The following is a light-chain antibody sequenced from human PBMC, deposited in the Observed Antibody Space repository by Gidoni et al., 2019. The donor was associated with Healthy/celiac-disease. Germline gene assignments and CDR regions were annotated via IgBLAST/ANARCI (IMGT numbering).Light chain of an antibody. CDR3: QQYGSSPFT. Sequence: EIMLTQSPDTLSLSPGERATLSCRASQSVNNNYLAWYQQQPGQAPSLLIYGASTRAAGISESFTGSGSGTDFTLTISRLEPEDFTVYYCQQYGSSPFTFXGXTKVEIK. CDR1: QSVNNNY. J-gene: IGKJ4*01. V-gene: IGKV3-20*01. CDR2: GAS.